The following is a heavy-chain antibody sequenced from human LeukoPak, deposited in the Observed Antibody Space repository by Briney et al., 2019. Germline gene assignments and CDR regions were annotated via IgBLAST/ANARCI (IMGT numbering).Heavy chain of an antibody. CDR3: ARLKCNYGPFDY. CDR1: GGSISSHY. V-gene: IGHV4-59*08. Sequence: PSETLTLTCTVSGGSISSHYWSWIRQPPGKGLEWIGYISYTESTNYNPSLKSRATISADTSKNQFSLKLSSVTAADTAVYYCARLKCNYGPFDYWGQATLVTVSS. CDR2: ISYTEST. J-gene: IGHJ4*02. D-gene: IGHD3-10*01.